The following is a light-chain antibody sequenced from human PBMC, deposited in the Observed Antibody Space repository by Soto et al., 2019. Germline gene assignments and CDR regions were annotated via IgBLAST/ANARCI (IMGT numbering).Light chain of an antibody. CDR1: QSISSY. CDR2: GTS. V-gene: IGKV1-39*01. Sequence: DIQMTQSPSSLSASVGDRVTITCRASQSISSYLNWYQHKPGEAPKLLIYGTSTLRTGVPLRFSGSGSGTDFPLTIISLPAEDFATYFCQESYTSPAVSLGGGAKVDLK. J-gene: IGKJ4*01. CDR3: QESYTSPAVS.